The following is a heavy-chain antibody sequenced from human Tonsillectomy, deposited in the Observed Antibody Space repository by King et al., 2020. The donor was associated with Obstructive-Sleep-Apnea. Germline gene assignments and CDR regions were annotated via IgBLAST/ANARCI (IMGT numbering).Heavy chain of an antibody. CDR3: ARVRAATNYYGMDV. V-gene: IGHV4-59*01. CDR1: GGSINDYY. CDR2: IYFSGST. D-gene: IGHD2-15*01. J-gene: IGHJ6*02. Sequence: VQLQESGPRLVKPSETLSLICSVSGGSINDYYWSWIRPPPGEGLEWIGEIYFSGSTVYNPSLKNRCTISVDTPKNQFSLTLSSVNATDAAVYFCARVRAATNYYGMDVWGQGTTVTVSS.